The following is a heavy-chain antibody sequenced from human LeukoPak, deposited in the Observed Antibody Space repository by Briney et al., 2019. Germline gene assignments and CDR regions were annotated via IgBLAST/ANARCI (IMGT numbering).Heavy chain of an antibody. CDR3: AKVVGANDY. D-gene: IGHD1-26*01. CDR2: IGSSGSTI. J-gene: IGHJ4*02. CDR1: GFTFSTYE. V-gene: IGHV3-48*03. Sequence: GGSLRLSCEASGFTFSTYEMNWVRQTPGKGLEWVSCIGSSGSTIYYADSVKGRFTISRDNGKNSLYLHMNSLRAEDTAVYYCAKVVGANDYWGQGTLVTVSS.